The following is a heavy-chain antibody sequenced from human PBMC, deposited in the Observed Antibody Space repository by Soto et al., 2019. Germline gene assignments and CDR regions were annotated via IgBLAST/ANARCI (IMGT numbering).Heavy chain of an antibody. CDR3: AADGYYDSSGYVDY. V-gene: IGHV1-58*01. D-gene: IGHD3-22*01. J-gene: IGHJ4*02. Sequence: EASVKVSCKASGFTFTSSAVQWVRQARGQRLEWIGWIVVGSGNTNYAQKFQERVTITRDMSTSTAYMELSSLRSEDTAVYYCAADGYYDSSGYVDYWGQGTLVTVSS. CDR1: GFTFTSSA. CDR2: IVVGSGNT.